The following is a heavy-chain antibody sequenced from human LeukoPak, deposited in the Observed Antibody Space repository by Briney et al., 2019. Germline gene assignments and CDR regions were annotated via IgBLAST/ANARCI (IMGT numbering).Heavy chain of an antibody. V-gene: IGHV3-43*02. J-gene: IGHJ3*02. Sequence: GGSLRLSRAPAGFTFDDYAMHWVRQAPGKGLEWVSLISGDGGSTYYADSVKGRFTISRDNSKNSLYLQMNSLRTEDTALYYCAKYSYAHDAFDIWGQGTMVTVSA. CDR1: GFTFDDYA. CDR2: ISGDGGST. D-gene: IGHD5-18*01. CDR3: AKYSYAHDAFDI.